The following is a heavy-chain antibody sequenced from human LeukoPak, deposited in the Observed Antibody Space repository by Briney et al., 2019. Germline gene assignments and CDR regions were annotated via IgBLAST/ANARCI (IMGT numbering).Heavy chain of an antibody. V-gene: IGHV4-39*01. CDR3: ARLDETYYYGSGTVNWFDP. CDR2: IYYSGST. D-gene: IGHD3-10*01. J-gene: IGHJ5*02. Sequence: SETLSLTCTVSGGSISSSSYYWGWIRQPPGKGLEWIGSIYYSGSTYYNPSLKSRVTISVDTSKNQFSLKLSSVTAADTVVYYCARLDETYYYGSGTVNWFDPWGQGTLVTVSS. CDR1: GGSISSSSYY.